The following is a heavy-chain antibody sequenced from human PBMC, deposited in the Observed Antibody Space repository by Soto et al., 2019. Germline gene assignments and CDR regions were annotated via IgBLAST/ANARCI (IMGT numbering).Heavy chain of an antibody. Sequence: SETLSLTCTVSGGSISSYYWSWIRQPPGKGLEWIGYIYYSGSTNYNPSLKSRVTISVDTSKNQFSLKLSSVTAADTAVYYCARAPYCGGDCYLDYWCQGTLVTVSS. D-gene: IGHD2-21*02. V-gene: IGHV4-59*01. CDR2: IYYSGST. J-gene: IGHJ4*02. CDR3: ARAPYCGGDCYLDY. CDR1: GGSISSYY.